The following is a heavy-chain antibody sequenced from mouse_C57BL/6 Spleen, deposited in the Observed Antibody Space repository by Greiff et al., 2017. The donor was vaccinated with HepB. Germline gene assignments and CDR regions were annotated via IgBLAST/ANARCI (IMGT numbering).Heavy chain of an antibody. CDR1: GFTFSSYA. D-gene: IGHD3-2*02. CDR3: ARDSSGYGGFAY. V-gene: IGHV5-4*01. J-gene: IGHJ3*01. CDR2: ISDGGSYT. Sequence: EVQRVESGGGLVKPGGSLKLSCAASGFTFSSYAMSWVRQTPEKRLEWVATISDGGSYTYYPDNVKGRFTISRDNAKNNLYLQMSHLKSEDTAMYYCARDSSGYGGFAYWGQGTLVTVSA.